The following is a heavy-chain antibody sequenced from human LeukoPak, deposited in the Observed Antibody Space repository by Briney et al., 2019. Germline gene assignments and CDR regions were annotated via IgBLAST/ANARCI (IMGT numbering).Heavy chain of an antibody. Sequence: SVMVSCKASGGTFSSSAISWVRQAPGQGLEWMGGIIPIFGTANYAQKFQGRVTITTDESTSTAYMELSSLRSEDTAVYYCARDQGDGYNSFDYWGQGTLVTVSS. D-gene: IGHD5-24*01. V-gene: IGHV1-69*05. CDR2: IIPIFGTA. J-gene: IGHJ4*02. CDR1: GGTFSSSA. CDR3: ARDQGDGYNSFDY.